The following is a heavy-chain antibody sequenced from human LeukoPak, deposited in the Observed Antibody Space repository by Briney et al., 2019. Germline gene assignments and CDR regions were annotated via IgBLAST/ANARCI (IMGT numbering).Heavy chain of an antibody. Sequence: SETLSLTCAVSGGSISSSNWWSWVRQPPGKGLEWIGEIYHSGSTNYNPSLKSRVTISADKSKNQFSLKLSSVTAADTAVYYCARLQQLAKLDYWGQGTLVTVSS. CDR3: ARLQQLAKLDY. J-gene: IGHJ4*02. CDR2: IYHSGST. CDR1: GGSISSSNW. D-gene: IGHD6-13*01. V-gene: IGHV4-4*02.